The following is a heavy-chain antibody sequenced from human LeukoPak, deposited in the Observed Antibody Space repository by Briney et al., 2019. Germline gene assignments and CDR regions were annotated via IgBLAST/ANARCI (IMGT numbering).Heavy chain of an antibody. V-gene: IGHV3-7*01. CDR2: IKQDGSDI. CDR1: GFTFNGFW. Sequence: GGSLRLSCAASGFTFNGFWMSWVRQAPGKGLEWVANIKQDGSDIYYLGSVRGRFTIPRDNAMNSLYLQMNSLRAEDTAVYYCTRDALYGDPSYYYMDVWGKGTTVTVYS. D-gene: IGHD4-17*01. J-gene: IGHJ6*03. CDR3: TRDALYGDPSYYYMDV.